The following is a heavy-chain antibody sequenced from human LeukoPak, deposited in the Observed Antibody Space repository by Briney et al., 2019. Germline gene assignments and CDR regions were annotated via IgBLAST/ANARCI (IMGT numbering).Heavy chain of an antibody. CDR1: GYTFTDYG. V-gene: IGHV1-18*01. CDR3: AREGEIYSAGSCYYYFDY. D-gene: IGHD2-15*01. CDR2: ISAYNGNT. Sequence: ASVKVSCKASGYTFTDYGISWVRQAPGQGLEWMGWISAYNGNTNYAQKLQGRVTMTTDTATSTAYMELRSLRSDDTAVYYCAREGEIYSAGSCYYYFDYWGQGTLVTVSS. J-gene: IGHJ4*02.